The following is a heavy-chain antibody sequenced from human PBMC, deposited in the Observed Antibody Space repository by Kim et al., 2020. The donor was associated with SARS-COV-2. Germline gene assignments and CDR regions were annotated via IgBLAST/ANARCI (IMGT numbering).Heavy chain of an antibody. CDR2: VSWNSGSI. CDR1: GFTFGDYA. D-gene: IGHD3-10*01. V-gene: IGHV3-9*01. CDR3: AKDMGGGYYGSGTFRITGYYXGLDX. Sequence: GGSLRLSCAASGFTFGDYAIHWVRQAPGKGXEWVSGVSWNSGSIGYADSVKGRFTISRDNAKNSLHLQMNSLRAEDTALYYCAKDMGGGYYGSGTFRITGYYXGLDXXGQGTTVTVSS. J-gene: IGHJ6*02.